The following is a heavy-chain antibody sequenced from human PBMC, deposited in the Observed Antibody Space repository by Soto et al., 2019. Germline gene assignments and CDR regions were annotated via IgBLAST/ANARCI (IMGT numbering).Heavy chain of an antibody. D-gene: IGHD3-22*01. CDR1: GFTFSSYA. CDR3: ARDHVSGYYPDAFDI. V-gene: IGHV3-30-3*01. CDR2: ISYDGSNK. J-gene: IGHJ3*02. Sequence: QVQLVESGGGVVQPGRSLRLSCAASGFTFSSYAMHWVRQAPGKGLEWVAVISYDGSNKYYADSVKGRFTISRDNSKNTLYLQMNSLRAEDTAVYYCARDHVSGYYPDAFDIWGQGTMVTVSS.